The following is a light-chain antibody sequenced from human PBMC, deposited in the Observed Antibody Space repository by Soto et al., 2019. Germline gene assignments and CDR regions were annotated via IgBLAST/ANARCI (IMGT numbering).Light chain of an antibody. CDR1: QSISIW. Sequence: DIQMTQSPATLSASVGDRVTLTCRASQSISIWLAWYQQKPGKAPRLLISDASNMESGVPPRFSGSGSGTEFTLTISSLQSEDFAAYYCQQYNNWPLTFGQGTKVDIK. CDR2: DAS. J-gene: IGKJ1*01. V-gene: IGKV1-5*01. CDR3: QQYNNWPLT.